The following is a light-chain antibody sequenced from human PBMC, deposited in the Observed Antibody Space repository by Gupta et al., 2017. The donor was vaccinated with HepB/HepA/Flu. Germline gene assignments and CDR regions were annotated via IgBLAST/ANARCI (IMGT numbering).Light chain of an antibody. CDR2: GTS. CDR1: QTLRNN. CDR3: HQYNAWPLT. V-gene: IGKV3-15*01. J-gene: IGKJ4*01. Sequence: EIVLTQSPGTLSLSPGERATLSCRASQTLRNNYLAWYQHKPGQAPRLLIYGTSTRATAIPARFSGSGSRTEFTLTIPRLESEDSAIYYCHQYNAWPLTFGGGTKVEI.